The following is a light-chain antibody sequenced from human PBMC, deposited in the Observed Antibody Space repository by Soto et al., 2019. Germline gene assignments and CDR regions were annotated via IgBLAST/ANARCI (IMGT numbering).Light chain of an antibody. CDR1: SIGSKS. CDR2: DNG. V-gene: IGLV3-21*02. J-gene: IGLJ1*01. CDR3: SSYTAFTTYV. Sequence: SYELSQPPSVSVAPGQTATITCGGMSIGSKSVHWYQQKPGQAPVLVVYDNGDRPSGIPERFSGSNSENTATLTISGLQAEDEADYYCSSYTAFTTYVFGSGTKVTVL.